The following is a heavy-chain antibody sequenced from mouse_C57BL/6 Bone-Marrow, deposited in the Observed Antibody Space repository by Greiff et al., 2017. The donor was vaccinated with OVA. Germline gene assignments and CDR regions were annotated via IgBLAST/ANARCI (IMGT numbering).Heavy chain of an antibody. CDR2: ISNGGGST. V-gene: IGHV5-12*01. D-gene: IGHD1-1*01. CDR1: GFTFSDYY. CDR3: ARPSSSWYFDV. Sequence: DVKLVESGGGLVQPGGSLKLSCAASGFTFSDYYMYWVRQTPEKRLEWVAYISNGGGSTYYPDTVKGRFTISRDNAKNTLYLQMSSLKSEDTAMYYCARPSSSWYFDVWGTGTTVTVSS. J-gene: IGHJ1*03.